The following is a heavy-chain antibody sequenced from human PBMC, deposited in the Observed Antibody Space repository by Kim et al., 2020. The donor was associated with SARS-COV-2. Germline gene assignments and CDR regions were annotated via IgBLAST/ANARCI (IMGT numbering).Heavy chain of an antibody. CDR2: INTNTGNP. CDR3: ARDRRGPHPYDGNWFDP. Sequence: ASVKVSCKASGYTFTSYAMNWVRQAPGQGLEWMGWINTNTGNPTYAQGFTGRFVFSLDTSVSTAYLQISSLKAEDTAVYYCARDRRGPHPYDGNWFDPWGQGTLVTVSS. J-gene: IGHJ5*02. D-gene: IGHD3-22*01. V-gene: IGHV7-4-1*02. CDR1: GYTFTSYA.